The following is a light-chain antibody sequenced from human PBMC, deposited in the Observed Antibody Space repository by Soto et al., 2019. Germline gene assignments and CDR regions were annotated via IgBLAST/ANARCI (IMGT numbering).Light chain of an antibody. J-gene: IGLJ3*02. V-gene: IGLV1-44*01. Sequence: QSVLTQPPSASGTPGQRVTISCSGSNSNIGRNTVNWYQQLPGAAPSLLIYSNNQRPSGVPDRFSRSKSGTSASLAISGLQSEDEADYYCAAWDESPNVPVFGGGTKLTVL. CDR3: AAWDESPNVPV. CDR2: SNN. CDR1: NSNIGRNT.